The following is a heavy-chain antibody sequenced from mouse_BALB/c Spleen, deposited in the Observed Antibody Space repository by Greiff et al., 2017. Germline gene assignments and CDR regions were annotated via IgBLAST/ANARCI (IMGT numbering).Heavy chain of an antibody. D-gene: IGHD2-1*01. J-gene: IGHJ3*01. CDR1: GYTFTSYW. V-gene: IGHV1-87*01. CDR2: IYPGDGDT. Sequence: QVQLQQSGAELARPGASVKLSCKASGYTFTSYWMQWVKQRPGQGLEWIGAIYPGDGDTRYTQKFKGKATLTADKSSSTAYMQLSSLASEDSAVYYCARGGGNYDWFAYWGQGTLVTVSA. CDR3: ARGGGNYDWFAY.